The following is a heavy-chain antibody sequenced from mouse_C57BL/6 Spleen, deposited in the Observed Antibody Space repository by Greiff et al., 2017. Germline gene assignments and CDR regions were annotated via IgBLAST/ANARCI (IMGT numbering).Heavy chain of an antibody. V-gene: IGHV1-5*01. CDR3: TRGYGNYLAWFAY. Sequence: EVQLQQSGTVLARPGASVKMSCKTSGYTFTSYWMHWVKQRPGQGLEWIGAIYPGNSDTSYNQKFKGKAKLTAVTSASTAYMELSSLTNEDSAVYYCTRGYGNYLAWFAYWGQGTLVTVSA. CDR2: IYPGNSDT. J-gene: IGHJ3*01. CDR1: GYTFTSYW. D-gene: IGHD2-1*01.